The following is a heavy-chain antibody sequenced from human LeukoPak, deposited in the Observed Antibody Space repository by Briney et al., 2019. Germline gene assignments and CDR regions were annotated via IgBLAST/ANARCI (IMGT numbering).Heavy chain of an antibody. J-gene: IGHJ5*02. CDR3: ARVTGSWSWFDP. V-gene: IGHV3-74*01. D-gene: IGHD3-9*01. CDR1: GFTFSSYW. Sequence: GGSLRLSCAASGFTFSSYWMHWVRQAPGKGLVWVSRINGDGITTTYADSVKGRFTISRDNAKNTLYLQMNSLRAEDTAVYYCARVTGSWSWFDPWGQGTLVTVSS. CDR2: INGDGITT.